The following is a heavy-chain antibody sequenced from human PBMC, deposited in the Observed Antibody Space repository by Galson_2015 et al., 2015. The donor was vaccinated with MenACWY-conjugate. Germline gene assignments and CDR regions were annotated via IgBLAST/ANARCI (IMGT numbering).Heavy chain of an antibody. D-gene: IGHD5-12*01. J-gene: IGHJ4*02. Sequence: SLRLSCAASGFTVSSNYMTWVRQAPGQGLEWLSLIYSAGHTYYADSLKGRFTISRDNSKNTLYLQMNSLTAEDTAVYYCARNSGPNYYFDYWGQGTLVTVSS. V-gene: IGHV3-53*01. CDR1: GFTVSSNY. CDR3: ARNSGPNYYFDY. CDR2: IYSAGHT.